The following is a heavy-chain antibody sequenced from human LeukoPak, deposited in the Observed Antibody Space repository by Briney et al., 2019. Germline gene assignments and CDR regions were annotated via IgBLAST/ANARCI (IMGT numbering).Heavy chain of an antibody. J-gene: IGHJ4*02. Sequence: GGSLRLSCAASGFTFSSYAMSWVRQAPGKGLEWVSAISGSGGSTYYADSVKGRFTISRDNSKNTLYLQMNSLRAEDTAVYYCAKDETAYYYDSSGYYIFDIFDYWGQGTLVTVSS. D-gene: IGHD3-22*01. V-gene: IGHV3-23*01. CDR2: ISGSGGST. CDR1: GFTFSSYA. CDR3: AKDETAYYYDSSGYYIFDIFDY.